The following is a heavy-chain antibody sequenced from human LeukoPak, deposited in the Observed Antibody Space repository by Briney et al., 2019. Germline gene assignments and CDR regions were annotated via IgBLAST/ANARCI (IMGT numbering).Heavy chain of an antibody. J-gene: IGHJ5*02. CDR3: ATGIAAAEIRFDP. Sequence: PGGSLRLSCAASGFTFSSYWMHWVRQAPGKGLVWVSRINSDGSSTSYADSVKGRFTISRDNAKNTLYLQMNSLRAEDTAVYYCATGIAAAEIRFDPWGQGTLVTVSS. CDR2: INSDGSST. V-gene: IGHV3-74*01. D-gene: IGHD6-13*01. CDR1: GFTFSSYW.